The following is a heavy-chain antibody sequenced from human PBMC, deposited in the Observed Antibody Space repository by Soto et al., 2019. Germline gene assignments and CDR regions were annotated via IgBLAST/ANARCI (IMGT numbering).Heavy chain of an antibody. J-gene: IGHJ4*02. D-gene: IGHD3-10*01. CDR2: ISGSGGST. CDR3: AKGGVLLWFGELLRFDY. CDR1: GFTFSSYA. V-gene: IGHV3-23*01. Sequence: EVQLLESGGGLVQPGGSLRLSCAASGFTFSSYAMSWVRQAPGKGLEWVSAISGSGGSTYYADSVKGRFTISRDNSKNTLSLQVNSLRAEDTGVYYCAKGGVLLWFGELLRFDYWGQGTLGTVSS.